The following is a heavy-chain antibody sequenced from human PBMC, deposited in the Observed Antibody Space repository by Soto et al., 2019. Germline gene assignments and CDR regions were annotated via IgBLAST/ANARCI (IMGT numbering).Heavy chain of an antibody. CDR1: GFTFSNYG. D-gene: IGHD3-22*01. Sequence: PGGSLRLSCAASGFTFSNYGIHWVRQAPGRGLEWVAVIWYDGSNKYYADSVKGRFTISRDNSKNALYLQMNSLRAEDTAVYYCARGGGYDYYYYGMDVWGQGTTVTVSS. CDR2: IWYDGSNK. V-gene: IGHV3-33*01. CDR3: ARGGGYDYYYYGMDV. J-gene: IGHJ6*02.